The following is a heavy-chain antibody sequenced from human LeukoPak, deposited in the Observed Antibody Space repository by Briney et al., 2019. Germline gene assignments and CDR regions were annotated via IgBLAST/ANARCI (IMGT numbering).Heavy chain of an antibody. D-gene: IGHD6-13*01. Sequence: SETLSLTCTVSGGSISSSSYYWGWIRQPPGKGLEWIGSIYYSGSTYYNPSLKSRVTISVDTSKNHFSLKLSSVTAADTAVYFCARSYLIAAAVNWFDPWGQGTLVTVSS. J-gene: IGHJ5*02. CDR1: GGSISSSSYY. V-gene: IGHV4-39*02. CDR2: IYYSGST. CDR3: ARSYLIAAAVNWFDP.